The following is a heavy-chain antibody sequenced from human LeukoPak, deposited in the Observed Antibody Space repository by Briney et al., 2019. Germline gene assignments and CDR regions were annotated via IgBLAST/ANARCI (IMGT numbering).Heavy chain of an antibody. CDR3: ARDYGLHYYGSGSPTKLDY. CDR2: SGGT. V-gene: IGHV1-2*02. D-gene: IGHD3-10*01. J-gene: IGHJ4*02. Sequence: SGGTNYAQNLQGRVTMTRDTSISTAYMELSRLRSDDTAVYYCARDYGLHYYGSGSPTKLDYWGQGTLVTVSS.